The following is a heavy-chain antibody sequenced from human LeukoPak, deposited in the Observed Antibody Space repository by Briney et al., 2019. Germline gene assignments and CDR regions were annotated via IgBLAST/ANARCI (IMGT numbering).Heavy chain of an antibody. Sequence: SETLSLTCAVYGGSFSGYYWSWIRQPPGKGLEWIGEIKHSGSTNYNPSLKSRVTISVDTSKNQFSLKLSSVTAADTAVYYCARGRITMIVVDWGQGTLVTVSS. V-gene: IGHV4-34*01. D-gene: IGHD3-22*01. J-gene: IGHJ4*02. CDR2: IKHSGST. CDR1: GGSFSGYY. CDR3: ARGRITMIVVD.